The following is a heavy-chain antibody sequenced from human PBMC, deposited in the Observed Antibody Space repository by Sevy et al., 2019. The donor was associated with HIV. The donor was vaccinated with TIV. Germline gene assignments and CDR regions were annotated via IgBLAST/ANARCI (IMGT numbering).Heavy chain of an antibody. CDR2: INGNGDST. J-gene: IGHJ3*01. V-gene: IGHV3-23*01. Sequence: GGSLRLSCAGSVFIFNNYAMSWVRQVPGKGLEWVSGINGNGDSTNYADSAKGRFTISRDNSKITLYLQINSLRAEDTAVYYCAKDYYDSGGYYFYPARPTAFDLWGQGTMVTVSS. CDR1: VFIFNNYA. D-gene: IGHD3-22*01. CDR3: AKDYYDSGGYYFYPARPTAFDL.